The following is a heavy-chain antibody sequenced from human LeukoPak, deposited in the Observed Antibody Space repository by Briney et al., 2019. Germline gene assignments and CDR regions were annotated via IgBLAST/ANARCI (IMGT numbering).Heavy chain of an antibody. J-gene: IGHJ4*02. CDR3: AKSGGYSSSSAPYNYFDY. Sequence: GGSLRLSCAASGFTFDSYAMGWVRLAPGRGLEWVSAISGSATGTYYADSVKGRFTISGDNSKKTLHLQMNSLRAEDTAIYYCAKSGGYSSSSAPYNYFDYWGQGTLVTVSS. D-gene: IGHD6-6*01. V-gene: IGHV3-23*01. CDR2: ISGSATGT. CDR1: GFTFDSYA.